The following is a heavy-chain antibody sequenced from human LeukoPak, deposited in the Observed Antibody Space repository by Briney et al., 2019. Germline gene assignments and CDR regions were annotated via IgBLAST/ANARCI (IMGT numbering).Heavy chain of an antibody. CDR1: GFNFRDDW. V-gene: IGHV3-74*01. CDR2: FKVNGDDI. D-gene: IGHD1-7*01. CDR3: VRDAPGTTPFDH. J-gene: IGHJ4*02. Sequence: TGGSLRLSCGASGFNFRDDWMHWVRQAPGKGLVWLSGFKVNGDDIGYADSVRGRFTISRDNDKNTLYLQMRSLRAEDTAVYYCVRDAPGTTPFDHWGQGTLVTVSS.